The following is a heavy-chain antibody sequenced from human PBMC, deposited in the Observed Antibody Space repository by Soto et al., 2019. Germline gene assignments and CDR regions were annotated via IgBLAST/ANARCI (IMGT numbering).Heavy chain of an antibody. CDR2: IYYSGST. D-gene: IGHD6-13*01. CDR1: GGSVSSGSYY. V-gene: IGHV4-61*01. CDR3: ARDVGYSSSWYYAFDI. J-gene: IGHJ3*02. Sequence: QVQLQESGPGLVKPSETLSLTCTVSGGSVSSGSYYWSWIRQPPGKGLEWIGYIYYSGSTNYNPSIKSRVTISVDTSKNQFSLKLSSVTAADTAVYYCARDVGYSSSWYYAFDIWGQGTMVTVSS.